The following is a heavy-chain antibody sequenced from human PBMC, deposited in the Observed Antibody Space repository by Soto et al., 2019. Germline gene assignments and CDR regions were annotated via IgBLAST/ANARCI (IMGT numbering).Heavy chain of an antibody. D-gene: IGHD3-16*01. CDR1: GCRVTTYS. CDR3: AREGVRGMDV. V-gene: IGHV1-3*01. CDR2: INGGNGIT. J-gene: IGHJ6*02. Sequence: DSVKASCRASGCRVTTYSIHWVRQAPGQRLEWMGLINGGNGITKFSQKFQGRVTMTRNTSISTAYMELSSLRSEDTAVYYCAREGVRGMDVWGQGTTVTVSS.